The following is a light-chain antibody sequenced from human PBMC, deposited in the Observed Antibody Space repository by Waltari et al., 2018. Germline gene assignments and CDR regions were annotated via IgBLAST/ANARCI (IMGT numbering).Light chain of an antibody. V-gene: IGKV1-5*03. CDR1: QTISDW. CDR2: QAS. J-gene: IGKJ2*01. CDR3: QQFNSFSRT. Sequence: DIQMTQSPSTLSASVGDRVTITCRASQTISDWLAWDQQKPGKAPKLLIYQASSLESGVPSRFSGSGSGTEFTLTINSLQPDDSATYYCQQFNSFSRTFGQGTKLEI.